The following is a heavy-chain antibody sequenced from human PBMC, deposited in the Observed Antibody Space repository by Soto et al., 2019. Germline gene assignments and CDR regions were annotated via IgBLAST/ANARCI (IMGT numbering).Heavy chain of an antibody. CDR1: GFTVSSNY. CDR3: ARALPRYYSYYMDV. CDR2: IYSGGST. J-gene: IGHJ6*03. Sequence: GGSLRLSCAASGFTVSSNYMSWVRQAPGKGLEWVSVIYSGGSTYYADSVKGRFTISRDNSKNTLYLQMNSLRAEDTAVYYCARALPRYYSYYMDVWGKGTTVTVSS. V-gene: IGHV3-53*01.